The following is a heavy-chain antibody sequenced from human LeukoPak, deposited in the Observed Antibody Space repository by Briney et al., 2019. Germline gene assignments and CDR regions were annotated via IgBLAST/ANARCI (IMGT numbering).Heavy chain of an antibody. Sequence: SVKDSCKASGDIFNSHSISWVRPAPGQGLEWMGGIIPMFGSANYAQTFQDRVTITTDQSTSTAYMELSSLSSEDTAVYYCARVGRSRGSLPNSYYYMDVWGTGTTVTVSS. J-gene: IGHJ6*03. CDR2: IIPMFGSA. D-gene: IGHD1-26*01. CDR1: GDIFNSHS. CDR3: ARVGRSRGSLPNSYYYMDV. V-gene: IGHV1-69*05.